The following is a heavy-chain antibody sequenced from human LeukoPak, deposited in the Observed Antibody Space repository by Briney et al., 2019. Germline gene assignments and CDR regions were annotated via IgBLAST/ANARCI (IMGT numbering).Heavy chain of an antibody. J-gene: IGHJ4*02. CDR1: GGSISSGGYY. CDR3: ARSTRISKFDY. Sequence: SQTLSLTCTVSGGSISSGGYYWSWIRQHPGKGLEWIGYIYYSGSTYYNPSLKSRVTVSVDTSKNQFSLKLSSVTAADTAVYYCARSTRISKFDYWGQGTLVTVSS. CDR2: IYYSGST. D-gene: IGHD2-15*01. V-gene: IGHV4-31*03.